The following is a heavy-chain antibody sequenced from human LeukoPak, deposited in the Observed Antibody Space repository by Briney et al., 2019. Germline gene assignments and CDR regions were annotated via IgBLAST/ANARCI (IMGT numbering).Heavy chain of an antibody. CDR3: AREYGDSPNWFDP. CDR1: GFTFSSHA. J-gene: IGHJ5*02. CDR2: IRGSASNT. V-gene: IGHV3-23*01. D-gene: IGHD4-17*01. Sequence: GGSLRLSCAASGFTFSSHAMSWVRQAPGKGLEWVSTIRGSASNTYYADSVKGRFTISRDNSKNTLYLQMNSLRAEDTAVYYCAREYGDSPNWFDPWGQGTLVTVSS.